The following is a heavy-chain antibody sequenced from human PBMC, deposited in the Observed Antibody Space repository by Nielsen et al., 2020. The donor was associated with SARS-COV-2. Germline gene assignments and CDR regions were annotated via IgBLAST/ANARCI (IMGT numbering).Heavy chain of an antibody. Sequence: GESLKISCAASGFTFSSYWMSWVRQAPGKGLEWVANIKQDGSEKYYVDSVKGRFTISRDNAKNSLYLQMNSLRVEDTAVYYCARYSSSWYWRECWFDPWGQGTLVTVSS. CDR2: IKQDGSEK. CDR3: ARYSSSWYWRECWFDP. V-gene: IGHV3-7*03. D-gene: IGHD6-13*01. J-gene: IGHJ5*02. CDR1: GFTFSSYW.